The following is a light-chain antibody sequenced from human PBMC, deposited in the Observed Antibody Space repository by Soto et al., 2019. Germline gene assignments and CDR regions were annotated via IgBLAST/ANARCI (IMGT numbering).Light chain of an antibody. CDR3: QQYYSTPPYT. CDR1: QSVFYSSNNKNY. V-gene: IGKV4-1*01. Sequence: IVMTQSPDSLAVSLGERATINCKSSQSVFYSSNNKNYLAWYRQKPGQPPKLLIYCASIRESGVPDRISGSGSGTDFTLTISSLQAEDVAVYYCQQYYSTPPYTFGQGTKLEIK. CDR2: CAS. J-gene: IGKJ2*01.